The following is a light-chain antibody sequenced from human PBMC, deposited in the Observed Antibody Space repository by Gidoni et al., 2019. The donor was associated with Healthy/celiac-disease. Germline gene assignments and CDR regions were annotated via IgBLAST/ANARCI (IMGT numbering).Light chain of an antibody. J-gene: IGKJ5*01. CDR1: QSVLYSSNSKNY. CDR2: WAS. Sequence: DIVMTQSPDSLAVSLGERATINCKSSQSVLYSSNSKNYLAWYQQKPGQPPKLLIYWASTRKSGVPDRFSGSGSGTDFTLTISSLQAEDVTVYYCQQYYNTPTFGQGTRLEIK. CDR3: QQYYNTPT. V-gene: IGKV4-1*01.